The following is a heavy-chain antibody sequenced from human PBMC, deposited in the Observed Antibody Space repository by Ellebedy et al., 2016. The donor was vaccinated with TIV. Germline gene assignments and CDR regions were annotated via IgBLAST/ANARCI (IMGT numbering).Heavy chain of an antibody. CDR1: GFTFSSYW. CDR3: ARGYASPNY. Sequence: GESLKISCAASGFTFSSYWMSWVRQAPGKRLELVANIKQDGSEKYYVDSVKGRFTISRDNAKNSLYLQMNSLRAEDTAVYYCARGYASPNYWGQGTLVTVSS. J-gene: IGHJ4*02. CDR2: IKQDGSEK. D-gene: IGHD2-8*01. V-gene: IGHV3-7*01.